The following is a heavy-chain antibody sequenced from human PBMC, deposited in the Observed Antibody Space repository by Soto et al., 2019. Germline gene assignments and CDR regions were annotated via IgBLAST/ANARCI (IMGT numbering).Heavy chain of an antibody. CDR3: ASGRIGVVGSRAYYGMDV. Sequence: QVQLVQSGAEVKKPGSSVKVSCQASGGTPSNSAMSWVRQAPGQGLEWMGGIIPVFGIVNYAQKFQGRVTITADESTNTSYMDLSSLRSDDTAVYYCASGRIGVVGSRAYYGMDVLGQGTTVTVSS. J-gene: IGHJ6*02. V-gene: IGHV1-69*01. D-gene: IGHD6-19*01. CDR2: IIPVFGIV. CDR1: GGTPSNSA.